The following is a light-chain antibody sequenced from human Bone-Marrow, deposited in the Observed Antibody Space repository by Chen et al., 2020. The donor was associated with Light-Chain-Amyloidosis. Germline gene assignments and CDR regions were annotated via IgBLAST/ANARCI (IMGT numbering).Light chain of an antibody. J-gene: IGLJ2*01. CDR2: EVT. V-gene: IGLV2-8*01. CDR1: SMDVGGYNY. CDR3: TSYSGTYNLVL. Sequence: QSALSQPPSASGSPGQSVTISCTGDSMDVGGYNYVSWYQQFPGKAPNLIIYEVTKRPSGVPGRFSGSKSGNTASLIVSGLQAEDGADYFCTSYSGTYNLVLFGGGTKLTVL.